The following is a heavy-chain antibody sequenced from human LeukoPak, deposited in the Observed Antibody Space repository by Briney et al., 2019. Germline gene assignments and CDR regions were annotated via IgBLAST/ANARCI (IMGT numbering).Heavy chain of an antibody. Sequence: GASVKVSCKASGYTFTSYGISWVRQAPGQGLEWMGWISAYNGNTNYAQKLQGRVTMTTDTSTSTAYMELRSLRSDDTAVYYRARGGWPNSSGWYRFDYWGRGTLVTVSS. CDR1: GYTFTSYG. CDR3: ARGGWPNSSGWYRFDY. V-gene: IGHV1-18*01. D-gene: IGHD6-19*01. J-gene: IGHJ4*02. CDR2: ISAYNGNT.